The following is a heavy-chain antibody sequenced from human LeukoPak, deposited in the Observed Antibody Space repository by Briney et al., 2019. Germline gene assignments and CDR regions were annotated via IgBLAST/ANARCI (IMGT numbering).Heavy chain of an antibody. CDR1: GGSFSGYY. J-gene: IGHJ4*02. Sequence: SETLSLACAVYGGSFSGYYWSWIRQPPGKGLEWIGEINHSGSTNYNPSLKSRVTISVDTSKNQFSLKLSSVTAADTAVYYCARQQLSGSYDLDYWGQGTLVTVSS. V-gene: IGHV4-34*01. D-gene: IGHD1-26*01. CDR2: INHSGST. CDR3: ARQQLSGSYDLDY.